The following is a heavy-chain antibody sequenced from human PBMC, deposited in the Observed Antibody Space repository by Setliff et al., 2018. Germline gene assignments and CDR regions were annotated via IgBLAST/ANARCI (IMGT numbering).Heavy chain of an antibody. CDR1: GYTFTGYY. CDR2: INPNSGGT. D-gene: IGHD3-3*01. CDR3: ARAPRLEWLLPTFDS. Sequence: GASVKVSCKASGYTFTGYYMHWVRQAPGQGLEWMGWINPNSGGTNYAQKFQGRVTMTRDTSISTAYMELSRLRSDDTAVYYCARAPRLEWLLPTFDSWGQGTLVTVSS. J-gene: IGHJ4*02. V-gene: IGHV1-2*02.